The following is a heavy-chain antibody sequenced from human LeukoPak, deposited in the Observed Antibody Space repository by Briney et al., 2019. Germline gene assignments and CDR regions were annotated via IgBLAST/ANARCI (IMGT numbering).Heavy chain of an antibody. Sequence: ASVKVSCKASGGTFSSYAISWVRQAPGQGLEWMGGIIPIFGTANYAQKFQGRATITADESTSTAYMELSSLRSEDTAVYYCARDSGYVLGGVVVMVAATRNYWGQGTLVTVSS. J-gene: IGHJ4*02. CDR1: GGTFSSYA. D-gene: IGHD2-15*01. CDR3: ARDSGYVLGGVVVMVAATRNY. CDR2: IIPIFGTA. V-gene: IGHV1-69*01.